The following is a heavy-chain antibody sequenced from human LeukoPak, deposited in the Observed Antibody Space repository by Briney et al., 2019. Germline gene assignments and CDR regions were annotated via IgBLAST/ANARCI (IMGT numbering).Heavy chain of an antibody. CDR2: IIPIFGTA. Sequence: SVKVSCKASGGTFSSYAISWVRQAPGQGLEWMGGIIPIFGTANYAQKFQGRVTITADKSTSTAYMELSSLRSEDTAVYYCARDLGPSFWCGGDCFNWFDPWGQGTLVTVSS. V-gene: IGHV1-69*06. CDR1: GGTFSSYA. D-gene: IGHD2-21*02. CDR3: ARDLGPSFWCGGDCFNWFDP. J-gene: IGHJ5*02.